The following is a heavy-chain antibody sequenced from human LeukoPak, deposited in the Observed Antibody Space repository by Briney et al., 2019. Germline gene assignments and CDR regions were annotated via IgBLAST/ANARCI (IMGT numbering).Heavy chain of an antibody. CDR1: GGSISSGSYY. J-gene: IGHJ5*02. Sequence: PSETLSLTCTVSGGSISSGSYYWSWIRQPAGKGLEWMGRIYTSGSTNYNPSLKSRVTISVDTSQNQFSLKLTSVTAADTAVYYCARVTIFGVVFDPWGQGTLVTVSS. D-gene: IGHD3-3*01. V-gene: IGHV4-61*02. CDR3: ARVTIFGVVFDP. CDR2: IYTSGST.